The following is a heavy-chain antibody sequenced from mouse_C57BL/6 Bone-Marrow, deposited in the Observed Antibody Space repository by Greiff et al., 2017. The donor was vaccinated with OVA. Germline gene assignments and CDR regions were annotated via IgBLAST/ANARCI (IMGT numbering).Heavy chain of an antibody. CDR2: IDPENGDT. CDR3: TLIYYGNYGWFDC. J-gene: IGHJ2*01. Sequence: VQLQQSGAELVRPGASVKLSCTASGFNIKDDYMHWVKQRPEQGLEWIGWIDPENGDTEYASKFQGKATITADTSSNTAYLQLSSLTSEDTAVYYCTLIYYGNYGWFDCWGQGTTLTVSS. CDR1: GFNIKDDY. D-gene: IGHD2-1*01. V-gene: IGHV14-4*01.